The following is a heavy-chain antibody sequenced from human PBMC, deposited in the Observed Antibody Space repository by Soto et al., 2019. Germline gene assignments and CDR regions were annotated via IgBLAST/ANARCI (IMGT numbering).Heavy chain of an antibody. V-gene: IGHV1-69*02. J-gene: IGHJ5*02. CDR1: GGTFSRYT. CDR3: ARGSTIVRGAPSWFDP. Sequence: QVQLVQSGAEVKKPGSSVKVSCKASGGTFSRYTINWVRQAPGQGLEWMGRIIPIAAIANYTQKFQGRVTITVDKSSTKAYMELSSRRSDDTAVYYCARGSTIVRGAPSWFDPWGQGTLVTVSS. D-gene: IGHD3-10*01. CDR2: IIPIAAIA.